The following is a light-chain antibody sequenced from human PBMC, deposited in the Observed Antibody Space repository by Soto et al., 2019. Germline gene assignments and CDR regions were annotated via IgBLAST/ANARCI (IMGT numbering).Light chain of an antibody. CDR1: QSVSNN. Sequence: EIVMTQSPATLSVSQGERATLSCRASQSVSNNYLAWYQQKPGQAPRLLIYGASTRATGIPARFSGSGSGTEFTLTISSLQSEDFTVYYCQQYNNWPLTFGGGTKVDNK. V-gene: IGKV3-15*01. J-gene: IGKJ4*01. CDR3: QQYNNWPLT. CDR2: GAS.